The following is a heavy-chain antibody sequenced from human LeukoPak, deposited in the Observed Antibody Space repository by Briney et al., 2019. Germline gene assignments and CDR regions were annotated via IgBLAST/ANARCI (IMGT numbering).Heavy chain of an antibody. D-gene: IGHD3-16*01. Sequence: PSETLSLTCTVSGGSISSYYWSWIRQPPGKGLEWTGRIDSSESTTYNPFLKSRVRMSVDTSRNQFSLKLRSVTAADTAVYYCARDLGDRSRAYFVFDYWGQGTLVTVSS. CDR3: ARDLGDRSRAYFVFDY. J-gene: IGHJ4*02. CDR1: GGSISSYY. CDR2: IDSSEST. V-gene: IGHV4-4*07.